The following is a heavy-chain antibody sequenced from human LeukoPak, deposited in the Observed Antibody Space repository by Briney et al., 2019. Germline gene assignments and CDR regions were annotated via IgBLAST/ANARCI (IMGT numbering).Heavy chain of an antibody. J-gene: IGHJ5*02. CDR2: IIPILGIA. V-gene: IGHV1-69*04. CDR3: ARDGRMVRGDIYLDWFDP. D-gene: IGHD3-10*01. CDR1: GGTFSSYT. Sequence: SVKVPCKASGGTFSSYTISWVRQAPGQGLEWMGRIIPILGIANYAQKFQGRVTITADKSTSTAYMELSSLRSEDTAVYYCARDGRMVRGDIYLDWFDPWGQGTLVTVSS.